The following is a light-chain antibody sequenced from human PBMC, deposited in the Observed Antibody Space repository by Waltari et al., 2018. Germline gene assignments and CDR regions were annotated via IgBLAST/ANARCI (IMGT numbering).Light chain of an antibody. CDR2: ETS. CDR1: QDIPNY. Sequence: DIQLTQSPSSLSASVGDRVTITCQASQDIPNYLNWYQQKPGKAPKLLICETSSLKTGVPSRFSGSRSGTDFAFTICSLQPEDIATYYCQQYYRIPYTFGQETKLEIK. V-gene: IGKV1-33*01. CDR3: QQYYRIPYT. J-gene: IGKJ2*01.